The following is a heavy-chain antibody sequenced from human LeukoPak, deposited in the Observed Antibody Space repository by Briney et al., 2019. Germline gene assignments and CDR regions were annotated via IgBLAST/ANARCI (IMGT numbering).Heavy chain of an antibody. V-gene: IGHV3-21*01. CDR1: GFTFSSYS. Sequence: GGSLRLSCAASGFTFSSYSMNWVRQAPGKGLEWVSSISSSSSYIYYADSVKGRFTISRDDAKNSLYLQMNSLRAEDTAVYYCARADSSSYLFAYWGQGTLVTVSS. CDR3: ARADSSSYLFAY. J-gene: IGHJ4*02. CDR2: ISSSSSYI. D-gene: IGHD6-13*01.